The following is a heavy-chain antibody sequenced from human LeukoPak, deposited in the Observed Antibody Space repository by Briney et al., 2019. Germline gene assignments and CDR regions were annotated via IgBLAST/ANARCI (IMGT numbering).Heavy chain of an antibody. D-gene: IGHD3-22*01. J-gene: IGHJ3*02. CDR1: GFTFDDYA. Sequence: GGSLRLSCAASGFTFDDYAMHWVRQAPGKGLEWVSGISWNSGSIGYADSVKGRFTISRDNAKNSLYLQMNSLRAEDMALYYCTRDHHDIGDYYSLGAFDIWGQGTMVTVSS. CDR2: ISWNSGSI. V-gene: IGHV3-9*03. CDR3: TRDHHDIGDYYSLGAFDI.